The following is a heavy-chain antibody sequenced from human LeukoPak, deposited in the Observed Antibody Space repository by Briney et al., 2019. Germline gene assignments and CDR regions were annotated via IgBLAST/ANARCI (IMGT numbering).Heavy chain of an antibody. Sequence: GGSLGLSCAASGFTFSSYAMSWVRRAPGKGLEWVSAISGSGGTTYYADSVKGRFTISRDNSKNTLYLQMNSLRVEDTAVYYCANPPRYCSGTSCYAPFDYWGQGTLVTVSS. V-gene: IGHV3-23*01. CDR2: ISGSGGTT. D-gene: IGHD2-2*01. CDR3: ANPPRYCSGTSCYAPFDY. CDR1: GFTFSSYA. J-gene: IGHJ4*02.